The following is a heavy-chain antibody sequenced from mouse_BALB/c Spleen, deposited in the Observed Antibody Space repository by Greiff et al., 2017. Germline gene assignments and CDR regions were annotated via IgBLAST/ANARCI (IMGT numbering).Heavy chain of an antibody. Sequence: VKLVESGAELARPGASVKMSCKASGYTFTSYTMHWVKQRPGQGLEWIGYINPSSGYTNYNQKFKDKATLTADKSSSTAYMQLSSLTSEDSAVYYCARNDDYHAMDYWGQGTSVTVSS. V-gene: IGHV1-4*01. CDR2: INPSSGYT. CDR1: GYTFTSYT. J-gene: IGHJ4*01. CDR3: ARNDDYHAMDY.